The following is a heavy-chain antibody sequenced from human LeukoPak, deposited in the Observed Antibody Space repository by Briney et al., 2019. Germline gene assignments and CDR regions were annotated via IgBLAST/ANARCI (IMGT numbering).Heavy chain of an antibody. J-gene: IGHJ6*02. V-gene: IGHV1-58*01. CDR1: GFTFINSA. Sequence: SVKVSCKASGFTFINSAFQWVRQARGQRLEWIGWIVVGSDSTKYAQKFQERVSITRDMSTSTVYMELSSLRSEDTAVYYCTAEIYRGHVYSYYYGMDVWGQGTTVTVFS. CDR3: TAEIYRGHVYSYYYGMDV. CDR2: IVVGSDST. D-gene: IGHD5-12*01.